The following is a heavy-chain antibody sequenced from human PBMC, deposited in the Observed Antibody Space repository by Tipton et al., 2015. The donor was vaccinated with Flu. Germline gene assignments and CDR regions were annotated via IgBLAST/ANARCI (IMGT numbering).Heavy chain of an antibody. Sequence: GLVKPSETLSLTCTVSGGSISSYYWSWIRQPPGKGLEWIGYIYYSGSTNYNPSLKSRVTISVDTSKNQFSLKLSSVTAADTAVYYCARQLYRYCSGGSCYSTYYFDYWGQGTLVTVSS. CDR3: ARQLYRYCSGGSCYSTYYFDY. CDR2: IYYSGST. J-gene: IGHJ4*02. CDR1: GGSISSYY. V-gene: IGHV4-59*01. D-gene: IGHD2-15*01.